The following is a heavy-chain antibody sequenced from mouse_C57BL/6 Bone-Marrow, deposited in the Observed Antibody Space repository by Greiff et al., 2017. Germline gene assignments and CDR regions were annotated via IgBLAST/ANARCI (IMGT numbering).Heavy chain of an antibody. CDR2: ILPGSGST. CDR3: TPIYFAMDY. J-gene: IGHJ4*01. V-gene: IGHV1-9*01. Sequence: QVQLQQSGAELMKPGASVKLSCKATGYTFTGYWIEWVKQRPGHGLEWIGEILPGSGSTNYNEKFQGKATITADTSSNTAYLQLSSLTSEDTAVYYCTPIYFAMDYWGQGTSVTVSS. CDR1: GYTFTGYW. D-gene: IGHD6-5*01.